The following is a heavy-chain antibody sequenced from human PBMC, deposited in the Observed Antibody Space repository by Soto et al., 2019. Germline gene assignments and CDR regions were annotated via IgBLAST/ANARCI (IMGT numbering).Heavy chain of an antibody. V-gene: IGHV4-39*01. CDR1: GGSISGSSYY. CDR3: ARHDWKTRFSYYYMDV. Sequence: SETLSLTCDVSGGSISGSSYYWGWIRQPPGKGLEWIGSIYYSGGTYYNPSLQSRVTISVDTSKNQFSLKLSSVTAADTAVYYCARHDWKTRFSYYYMDVWGKGTTVTVSS. D-gene: IGHD1-1*01. CDR2: IYYSGGT. J-gene: IGHJ6*03.